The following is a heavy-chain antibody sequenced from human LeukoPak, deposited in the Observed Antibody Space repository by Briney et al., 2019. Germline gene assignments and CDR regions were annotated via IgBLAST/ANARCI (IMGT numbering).Heavy chain of an antibody. J-gene: IGHJ6*02. CDR3: ARGRVRFGLDV. V-gene: IGHV4-30-4*01. CDR1: GGSISSGDYY. D-gene: IGHD3-3*01. CDR2: IYYSGST. Sequence: SETLSLICTVSGGSISSGDYYWSWIREPPGKGLEWIGYIYYSGSTYYNPSLKSRVTISVDTSKNQFSLKLSSVTAADTAVYYCARGRVRFGLDVWGQGTTVTVSS.